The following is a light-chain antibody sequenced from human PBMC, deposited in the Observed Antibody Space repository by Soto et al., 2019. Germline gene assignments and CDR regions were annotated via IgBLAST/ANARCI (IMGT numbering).Light chain of an antibody. CDR3: QQYDNWPPWT. CDR1: QSVSTN. Sequence: EIVMTQSPATLSVSPGERAPLSCRASQSVSTNLAWYQQKPGQAPRLLISGASTRAAGIPARFSGSGSGTDFTLTISSLQSEDLAVYYCQQYDNWPPWTFGQGTKVDIK. V-gene: IGKV3-15*01. CDR2: GAS. J-gene: IGKJ1*01.